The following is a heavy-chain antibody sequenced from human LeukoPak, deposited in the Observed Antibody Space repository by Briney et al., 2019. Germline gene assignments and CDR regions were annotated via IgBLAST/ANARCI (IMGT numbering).Heavy chain of an antibody. Sequence: PSDTLSLTCTVSGRSISSSSYYWGWRRQPPGRGLGWIGSIYCRGSTYYNPSLKSRVTISVDTYKNQFSLKLSSVTAADTAVYYCARHEVFRMIVVASFDIWGQGTMVTVSS. J-gene: IGHJ3*02. CDR2: IYCRGST. V-gene: IGHV4-39*01. D-gene: IGHD3-22*01. CDR1: GRSISSSSYY. CDR3: ARHEVFRMIVVASFDI.